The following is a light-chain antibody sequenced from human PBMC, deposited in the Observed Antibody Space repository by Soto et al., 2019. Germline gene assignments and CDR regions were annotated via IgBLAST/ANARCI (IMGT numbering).Light chain of an antibody. J-gene: IGLJ2*01. CDR1: SSNIGAGYD. CDR2: GNT. Sequence: QSVLTQPPSVSGAPGQRVTISCTGSSSNIGAGYDVHWYQQLPGSAPKLLIYGNTNRPSGVPDRFSGSKSGTSAALAITGLQAEDEADYYGLSFGSSGRVVFGGGTKLTVL. V-gene: IGLV1-40*01. CDR3: LSFGSSGRVV.